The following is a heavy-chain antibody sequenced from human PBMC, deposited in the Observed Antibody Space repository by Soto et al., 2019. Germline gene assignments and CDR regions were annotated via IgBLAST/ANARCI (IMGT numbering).Heavy chain of an antibody. CDR2: ISFSGDYI. V-gene: IGHV3-21*01. Sequence: MHCVWKKTGKGLEWVSSISFSGDYIYYADSVKGRFTISRDNAKNSLYRQMNSLRAEDTAVYYRARVFYSGRHFNWYDPSVQ. J-gene: IGHJ5*02. D-gene: IGHD5-12*01. CDR3: ARVFYSGRHFNWYDP.